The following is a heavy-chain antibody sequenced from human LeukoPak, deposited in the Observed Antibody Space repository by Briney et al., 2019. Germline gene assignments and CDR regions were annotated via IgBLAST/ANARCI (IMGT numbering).Heavy chain of an antibody. J-gene: IGHJ4*02. V-gene: IGHV3-48*03. D-gene: IGHD6-25*01. CDR1: GFTFSSYE. CDR2: ISSSGSTI. CDR3: AVYSSGYYAGFYN. Sequence: AGSLRLSCAASGFTFSSYEMNWVLQAPGKGLVWVFYISSSGSTIYYADSVKGRFTISRDNAKNSLYLQMNRLRAEHTAVHYIAVYSSGYYAGFYNCGQGGLVSVSS.